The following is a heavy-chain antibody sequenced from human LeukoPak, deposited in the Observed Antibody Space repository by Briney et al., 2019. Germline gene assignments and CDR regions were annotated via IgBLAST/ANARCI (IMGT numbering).Heavy chain of an antibody. CDR3: ARTTGGPASTWAFDI. CDR1: GFTFSTYW. CDR2: ISGDGSAT. J-gene: IGHJ3*02. D-gene: IGHD6-13*01. Sequence: GGSLRLSCAASGFTFSTYWMHWVRQAPGKGLVWVSRISGDGSATTYADSMKGRFTVSRDKAKNTLYLQLSSLRCEDTAIYYCARTTGGPASTWAFDIWGQGTMVTVS. V-gene: IGHV3-74*01.